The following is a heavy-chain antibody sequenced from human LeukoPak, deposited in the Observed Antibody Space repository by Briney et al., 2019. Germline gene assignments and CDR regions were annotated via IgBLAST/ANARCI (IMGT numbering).Heavy chain of an antibody. Sequence: PGGSLRLSCAASRFTFSSYAMSWVRQAPGKGLEWVSTISGSGGSTYYADSVKGRFTISRDNSKNTLYLQMNSLRAEDTAVYYCAKDSSIGHWYSRRCYFDYWGQGTLVTVSS. J-gene: IGHJ4*02. CDR2: ISGSGGST. CDR3: AKDSSIGHWYSRRCYFDY. D-gene: IGHD1-14*01. V-gene: IGHV3-23*01. CDR1: RFTFSSYA.